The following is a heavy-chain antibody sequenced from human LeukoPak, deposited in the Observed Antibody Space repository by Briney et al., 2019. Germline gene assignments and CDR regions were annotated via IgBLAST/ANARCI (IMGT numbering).Heavy chain of an antibody. J-gene: IGHJ4*02. Sequence: SETLSLTCAVYGGSFSGYYWSWIRQPPGKGLEWIGEINHSGSTNYNPSLKSRVTTSVDTSKNQFSLKLSSVIAADTAVYYCARGKWLRSAFDYWGQGTLVTVSS. CDR1: GGSFSGYY. CDR2: INHSGST. V-gene: IGHV4-34*01. CDR3: ARGKWLRSAFDY. D-gene: IGHD5-12*01.